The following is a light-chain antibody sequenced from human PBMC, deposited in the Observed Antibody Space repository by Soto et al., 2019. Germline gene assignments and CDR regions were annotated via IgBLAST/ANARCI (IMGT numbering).Light chain of an antibody. V-gene: IGLV2-23*02. CDR2: EVS. J-gene: IGLJ1*01. CDR3: CSYAGSSTYV. Sequence: QSALTQPASVSGSPGQSITISCTGTSSEVGSYNLVSWYQQHPGKAPKLMIYEVSKRPSGFFNRFSGSKSGNTASLTISGLQAEDEADYYCCSYAGSSTYVFGTGTKVTVL. CDR1: SSEVGSYNL.